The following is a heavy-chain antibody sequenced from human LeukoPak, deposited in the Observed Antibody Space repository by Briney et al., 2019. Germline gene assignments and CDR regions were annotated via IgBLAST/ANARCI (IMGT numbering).Heavy chain of an antibody. CDR3: AKDKGVTSMDY. Sequence: PGGSLRLSCAASGLTFSSHGMHWVRQAPGKGLEWVSFISSDGSEKSDADFVKGRFTVSRDDSKNILYPQMNRLRPDDTAVYHCAKDKGVTSMDYWGQGTLVTVSS. J-gene: IGHJ4*02. CDR2: ISSDGSEK. CDR1: GLTFSSHG. V-gene: IGHV3-30*02. D-gene: IGHD3-10*01.